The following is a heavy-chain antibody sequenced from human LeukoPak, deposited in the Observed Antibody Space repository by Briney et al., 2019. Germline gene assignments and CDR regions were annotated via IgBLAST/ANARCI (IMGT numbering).Heavy chain of an antibody. CDR2: IKSESDGGAI. J-gene: IGHJ4*02. D-gene: IGHD3-3*01. CDR3: TTTPTKYYDFWSAYNDY. CDR1: GFIFSNAW. Sequence: GGSLRLSCAASGFIFSNAWMNWVRQAPGEGLEWVGRIKSESDGGAIDYGAPVKGRFTISRDDSKNTLYLQMNSLKTEDTAVYYCTTTPTKYYDFWSAYNDYWGQGTLVTVSS. V-gene: IGHV3-15*07.